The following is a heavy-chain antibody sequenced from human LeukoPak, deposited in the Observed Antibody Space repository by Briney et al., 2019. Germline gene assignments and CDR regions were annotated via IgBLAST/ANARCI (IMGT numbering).Heavy chain of an antibody. CDR1: GFTFSSYA. D-gene: IGHD3-10*01. CDR2: ISGSGGST. Sequence: PGGSLRLSCAASGFTFSSYAMSWVRQAPGKGLEWVSAISGSGGSTYYADSVKGRFTISRDNFKNTLYLQMNSLTAEDTAVYYCAPAHGRRLLWFGELLYPFDYWGQGTLVTVSS. CDR3: APAHGRRLLWFGELLYPFDY. V-gene: IGHV3-23*01. J-gene: IGHJ4*02.